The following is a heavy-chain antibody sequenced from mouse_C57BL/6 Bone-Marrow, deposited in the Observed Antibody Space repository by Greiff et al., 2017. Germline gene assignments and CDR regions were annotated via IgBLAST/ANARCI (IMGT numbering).Heavy chain of an antibody. V-gene: IGHV1-64*01. CDR3: AREGYYGSSYGY. D-gene: IGHD1-1*01. J-gene: IGHJ2*01. CDR2: IHPNSGST. Sequence: QVQLQQPGAELVKPGASVKLSCKASGYNFTSSWMHWVKQRPGQGLEWIGMIHPNSGSTNYNEKFKSKATLTVDKSSSTAYMQLSGLTSEDSAVYYCAREGYYGSSYGYWGQGTTLTVSS. CDR1: GYNFTSSW.